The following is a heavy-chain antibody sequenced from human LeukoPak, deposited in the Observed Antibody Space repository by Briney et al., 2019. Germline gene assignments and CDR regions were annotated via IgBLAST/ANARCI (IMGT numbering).Heavy chain of an antibody. V-gene: IGHV4-59*01. CDR2: IYYSGST. D-gene: IGHD1-26*01. CDR1: GGSISSYY. Sequence: PSETLSLTCTVSGGSISSYYWSWIRQPPGKGLEWIGYIYYSGSTNYNPSPKSRVTISVDTSKNQFSLKLSSVTAADTAVYYCARGVGAFMGWFDPWGQGTLVTVSS. J-gene: IGHJ5*02. CDR3: ARGVGAFMGWFDP.